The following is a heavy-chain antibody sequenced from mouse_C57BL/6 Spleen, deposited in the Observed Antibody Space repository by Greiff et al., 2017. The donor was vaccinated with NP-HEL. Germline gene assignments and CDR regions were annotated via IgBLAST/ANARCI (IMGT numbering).Heavy chain of an antibody. CDR2: IYPGSGST. CDR1: GYTFTSYW. J-gene: IGHJ1*03. Sequence: QVQLQQPGAELVKPGASVKMSCKASGYTFTSYWITWVKQRPGQGLEWIGDIYPGSGSTNYNEKFKSKATLTVDTSSSTAYMQLSSLTSEDSAVYYCARNPYYSNPHWYFDVWGTGTTVTVSS. CDR3: ARNPYYSNPHWYFDV. D-gene: IGHD2-5*01. V-gene: IGHV1-55*01.